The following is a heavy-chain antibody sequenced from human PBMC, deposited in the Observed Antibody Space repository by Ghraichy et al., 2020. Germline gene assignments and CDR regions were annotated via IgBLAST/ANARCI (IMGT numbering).Heavy chain of an antibody. CDR3: ARDSGSSPFYY. J-gene: IGHJ4*02. V-gene: IGHV4-59*01. CDR2: VYYSGST. Sequence: LEWIGYVYYSGSTNYNSSLKSRVTISVDTSKNQFSLKLGSVTAADTAVYYCARDSGSSPFYYWGQ. D-gene: IGHD6-19*01.